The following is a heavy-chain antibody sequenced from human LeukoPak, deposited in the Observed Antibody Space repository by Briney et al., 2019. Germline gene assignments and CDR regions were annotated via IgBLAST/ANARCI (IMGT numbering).Heavy chain of an antibody. J-gene: IGHJ4*02. CDR3: ARDPIHRDDYNAE. CDR1: GPSISNFY. V-gene: IGHV4-59*01. Sequence: SETLSLTCTVSGPSISNFYWSWIRQPPGRGLEWVGSINYSGTTNYNPSLKRRVTMSIDTSKNQVSLKLNSVTAADTAVYYCARDPIHRDDYNAEWGQGVLASVSS. D-gene: IGHD5-24*01. CDR2: INYSGTT.